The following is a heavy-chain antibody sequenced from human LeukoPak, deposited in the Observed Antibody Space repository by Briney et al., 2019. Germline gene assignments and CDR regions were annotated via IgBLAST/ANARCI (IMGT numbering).Heavy chain of an antibody. CDR1: GFTFSSYE. D-gene: IGHD1-26*01. V-gene: IGHV3-48*03. CDR3: ARDWSYYFDY. Sequence: PGGSLRLSCAASGFTFSSYEMNWVRQAPGKGLEWISYISSSNTMYYADSVKGRSTISRDNAKNSLYLQMNSLRVEDTAVYYCARDWSYYFDYWGQGTLVTVSS. J-gene: IGHJ4*02. CDR2: ISSSNTM.